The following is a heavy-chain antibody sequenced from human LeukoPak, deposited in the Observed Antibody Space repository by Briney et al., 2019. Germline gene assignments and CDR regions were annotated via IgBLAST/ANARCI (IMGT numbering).Heavy chain of an antibody. CDR1: GFTFSSYS. D-gene: IGHD6-6*01. CDR2: ISSSSSYI. Sequence: GGSLRLSCAASGFTFSSYSMNWVRQAPGKGLEWVSSISSSSSYIYYADSVKGRFTISRDNAKNSLYLQMNSLRAEDTAVYYCARDSTGSSGGAFDIWGQGTMVTVSS. V-gene: IGHV3-21*01. J-gene: IGHJ3*02. CDR3: ARDSTGSSGGAFDI.